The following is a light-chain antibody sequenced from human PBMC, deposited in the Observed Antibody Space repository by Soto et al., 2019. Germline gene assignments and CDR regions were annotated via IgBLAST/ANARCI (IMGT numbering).Light chain of an antibody. CDR2: GAS. J-gene: IGKJ4*01. CDR3: HQYNNWPLT. CDR1: QTVSSN. V-gene: IGKV3-15*01. Sequence: EIVMTQSPATLPVSPGEGATLSCRASQTVSSNLAWYQQKPGQAPRLLIYGASTRATGIPARFSGSGSGTEFALTISSLQSEDFAVYYCHQYNNWPLTFGGGTKVEIK.